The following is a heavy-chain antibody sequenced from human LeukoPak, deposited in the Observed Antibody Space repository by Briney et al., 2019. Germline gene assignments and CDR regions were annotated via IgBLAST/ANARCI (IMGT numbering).Heavy chain of an antibody. V-gene: IGHV1-8*01. D-gene: IGHD6-13*01. CDR2: MNPNSGNT. CDR3: ARGSNYYYYMVV. CDR1: GYPLTSYG. Sequence: ASVKVSCKASGYPLTSYGINWVRQATGQGLELLGWMNPNSGNTAYAQRFQDRVTMTANMSINTAYMELSSLTSEDTAIYYCARGSNYYYYMVVWGSGTTVTVAS. J-gene: IGHJ6*03.